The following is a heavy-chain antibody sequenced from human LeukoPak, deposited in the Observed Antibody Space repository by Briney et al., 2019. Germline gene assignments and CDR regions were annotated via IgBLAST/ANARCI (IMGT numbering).Heavy chain of an antibody. CDR1: GYTFTDYY. Sequence: ASVKVSCKASGYTFTDYYIHWVRQAPGQGLEWMGRINPNSGGGTNYAQKFQGRVTMTGDTSISTAYMELSRLRSDDTAVYYCARIINGWYYFDYWGQGTLVTVSS. D-gene: IGHD6-19*01. CDR3: ARIINGWYYFDY. CDR2: INPNSGGGT. J-gene: IGHJ4*02. V-gene: IGHV1-2*06.